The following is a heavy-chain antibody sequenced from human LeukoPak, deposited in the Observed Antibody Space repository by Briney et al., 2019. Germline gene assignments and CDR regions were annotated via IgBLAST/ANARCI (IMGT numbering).Heavy chain of an antibody. CDR3: ARDRHYDSSGYPSD. D-gene: IGHD3-22*01. V-gene: IGHV1-69*05. J-gene: IGHJ4*02. CDR2: IIPIFGTA. CDR1: GYTFTSYG. Sequence: ASVKVSCKASGYTFTSYGISWVRQAPGQGLEWMGGIIPIFGTANYAQKFQGRVTITTDESTSTAYMELSSLRSEDTAVYYCARDRHYDSSGYPSDWGQGTLVTVSS.